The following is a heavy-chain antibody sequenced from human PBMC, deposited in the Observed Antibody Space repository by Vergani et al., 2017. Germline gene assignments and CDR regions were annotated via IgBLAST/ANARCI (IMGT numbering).Heavy chain of an antibody. Sequence: EVHLVQSGAEVKEPGESLRISCKGSGYNFATEWIGWVRQMPGKGLEWMGIIYPGDSDTKYNPSFQGQVTISVDKSISVASLQWDSLQASDTAVYYCAGLSGNDGYVYFDYWGQGTLVTVSS. J-gene: IGHJ4*02. CDR3: AGLSGNDGYVYFDY. V-gene: IGHV5-51*01. CDR1: GYNFATEW. D-gene: IGHD5-18*01. CDR2: IYPGDSDT.